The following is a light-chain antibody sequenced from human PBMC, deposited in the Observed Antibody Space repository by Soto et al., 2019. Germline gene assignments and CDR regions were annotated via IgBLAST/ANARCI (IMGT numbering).Light chain of an antibody. V-gene: IGKV3-15*01. CDR1: QSVSSN. J-gene: IGKJ1*01. Sequence: EIVMTQSPATLSVSPGERATLSCRASQSVSSNLAWYQQKPGQTPRLLIYGASTRATGIPARFSGSGSGTEFTLTISSLQSEDLAVYACQQYNNSPFSSLTFGRGTKVEVK. CDR3: QQYNNSPFSSLT. CDR2: GAS.